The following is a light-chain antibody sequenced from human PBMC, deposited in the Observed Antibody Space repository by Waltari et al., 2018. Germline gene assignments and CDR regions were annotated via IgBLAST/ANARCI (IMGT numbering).Light chain of an antibody. Sequence: QSVLTQPPSVSAPPGQKVTISCSGSSSNIGNYLVSWYHQLPGATPKLLIYDNYKRPSGIPDRFSVSKSRTSATLDIAGLQIGDEADYYCATWDNSLTAVVFGGGTKLTVL. CDR2: DNY. CDR1: SSNIGNYL. CDR3: ATWDNSLTAVV. V-gene: IGLV1-51*01. J-gene: IGLJ2*01.